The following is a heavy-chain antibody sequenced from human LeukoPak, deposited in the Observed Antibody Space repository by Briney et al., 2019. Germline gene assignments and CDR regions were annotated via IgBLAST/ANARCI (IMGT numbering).Heavy chain of an antibody. CDR3: AREGGHDYGDNSAN. CDR1: GGSISSSSYY. J-gene: IGHJ4*02. CDR2: IYYSGRP. Sequence: SETLSLTCTVSGGSISSSSYYWGWVRQPRGKGVEWIGSIYYSGRPYYNPSLKSRVTISVDTSKNQFSLKLSSVTAADTAVYYCAREGGHDYGDNSANWGQGTLVTVSS. D-gene: IGHD4-17*01. V-gene: IGHV4-39*07.